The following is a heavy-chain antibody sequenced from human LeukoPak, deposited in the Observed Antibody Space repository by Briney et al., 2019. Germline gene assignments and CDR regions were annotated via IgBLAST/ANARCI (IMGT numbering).Heavy chain of an antibody. D-gene: IGHD3-10*01. CDR1: GYTFTSYY. CDR3: ARDMVRGVVDYYYGMDV. V-gene: IGHV1-46*01. J-gene: IGHJ6*02. Sequence: GASVKVSCKASGYTFTSYYMHWVRQAPGQGLEWMGIINPSGGSTSYAQKFQGRVTMTRDTSTSTVYMELSSLRFEDTAVYYCARDMVRGVVDYYYGMDVWDQGTTVTVSS. CDR2: INPSGGST.